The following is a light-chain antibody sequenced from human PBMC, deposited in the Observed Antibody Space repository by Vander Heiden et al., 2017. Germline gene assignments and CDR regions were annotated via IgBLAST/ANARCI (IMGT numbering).Light chain of an antibody. J-gene: IGKJ1*01. CDR1: QVIRNY. CDR2: AAS. CDR3: LQHNSYPQT. Sequence: IQMTQSPSSLSSSVGDTVTLTCRASQVIRNYLGCYQQKPGKATKRLIYAASSLQRGVPSRFSGSASGTEFTLTSSSLQPEDFATYYCLQHNSYPQTFGQGTKVEIK. V-gene: IGKV1-17*01.